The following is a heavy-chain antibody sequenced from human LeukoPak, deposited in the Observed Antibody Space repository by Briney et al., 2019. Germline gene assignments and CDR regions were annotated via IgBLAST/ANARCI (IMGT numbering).Heavy chain of an antibody. Sequence: PSETLSLTCAVYGGSFSGYYWSWIRQTPGKGLEWIGEINHSGSTNYNPSLKSRVTISVDTSKNQFSLKLSSATAADTAVYYCASPKPSGWYRGGAFDYWGQGTLVTVSS. CDR1: GGSFSGYY. V-gene: IGHV4-34*01. CDR3: ASPKPSGWYRGGAFDY. J-gene: IGHJ4*02. CDR2: INHSGST. D-gene: IGHD6-19*01.